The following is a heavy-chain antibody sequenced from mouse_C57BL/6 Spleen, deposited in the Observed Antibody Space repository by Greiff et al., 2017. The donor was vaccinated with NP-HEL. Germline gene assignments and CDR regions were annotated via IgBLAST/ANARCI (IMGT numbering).Heavy chain of an antibody. J-gene: IGHJ4*01. V-gene: IGHV1-62-2*01. CDR3: ARSPVYYAMDY. CDR1: GYTFTEYT. Sequence: VRLVESGAELVKPGASVKLSCKASGYTFTEYTIHWVKQRSGQGLEWIGWFYPGSGSIKYNEKFKDKATLTADKSSSTVYMELSRWTSEDSAVYFCARSPVYYAMDYWGQGTSVTVSS. CDR2: FYPGSGSI.